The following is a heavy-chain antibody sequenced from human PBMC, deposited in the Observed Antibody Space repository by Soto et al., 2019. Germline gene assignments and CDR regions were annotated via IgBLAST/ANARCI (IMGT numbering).Heavy chain of an antibody. CDR3: AKDFGNPAAGTWGGMDV. D-gene: IGHD6-13*01. Sequence: QVQLVESGGGVVRPGRSLRLPCEASGFTLRPYGRHWVRQAPGKGLGWVAVIRDDGGNYSYADSVKGRFTISRDNSKNTLYLQMKSLRPEDTAVYYCAKDFGNPAAGTWGGMDVWGQGTTVSVSS. CDR1: GFTLRPYG. CDR2: IRDDGGNY. J-gene: IGHJ6*02. V-gene: IGHV3-30*18.